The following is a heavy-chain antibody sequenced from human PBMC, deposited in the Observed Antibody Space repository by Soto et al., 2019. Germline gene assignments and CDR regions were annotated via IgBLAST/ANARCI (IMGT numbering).Heavy chain of an antibody. J-gene: IGHJ4*02. Sequence: ASVKVSCKVSGYTLTELSMHWVRQAPGKGLEWMGGFDPEDGETIYAQKVQGRATMTEDTSTSTAYMELSSLRSEDTAVYYCARSPNEYYFDYWGQGTLVTVSS. CDR1: GYTLTELS. CDR3: ARSPNEYYFDY. CDR2: FDPEDGET. V-gene: IGHV1-24*01. D-gene: IGHD1-1*01.